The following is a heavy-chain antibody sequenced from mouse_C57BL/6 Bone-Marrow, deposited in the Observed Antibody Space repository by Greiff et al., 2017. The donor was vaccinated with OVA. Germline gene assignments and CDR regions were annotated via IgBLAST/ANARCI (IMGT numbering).Heavy chain of an antibody. J-gene: IGHJ2*01. CDR2: IYPGDGDT. CDR3: AREHYYGSSDGRFDD. V-gene: IGHV1-82*01. CDR1: GYAFSSSW. Sequence: QVQLQQSGPELVKPGASVKISCTASGYAFSSSWMHWVKQRPGKGLAWIGRIYPGDGDTNYNGKFKGKATLTADNSSSTAYMQLSSLTAKDSSGYFGAREHYYGSSDGRFDDWGKGTTLTVSS. D-gene: IGHD1-1*01.